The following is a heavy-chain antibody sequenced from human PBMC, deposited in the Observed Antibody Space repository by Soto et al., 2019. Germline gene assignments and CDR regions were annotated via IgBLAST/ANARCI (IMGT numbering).Heavy chain of an antibody. CDR1: GGSISSDTYY. D-gene: IGHD6-13*01. J-gene: IGHJ5*02. CDR3: ASVTLVAANGGFDP. Sequence: SETLSLTCTVSGGSISSDTYYWSWIRQYPETGLEWIGYIYYSGRAYYNPSLKSRVTISVETSENQFSLMLNSVTAADTAVYYCASVTLVAANGGFDPWGQGTLVTVSA. CDR2: IYYSGRA. V-gene: IGHV4-31*03.